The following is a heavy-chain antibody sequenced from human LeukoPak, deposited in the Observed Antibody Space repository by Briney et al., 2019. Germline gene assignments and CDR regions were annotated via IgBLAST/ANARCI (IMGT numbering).Heavy chain of an antibody. CDR3: ARDPSARITMI. CDR2: IRYDGSIK. J-gene: IGHJ3*02. D-gene: IGHD3-10*01. V-gene: IGHV3-30*02. CDR1: GFTFNNYG. Sequence: PGGSLRLSCGASGFTFNNYGMHWVRQAPGKGLEWVTYIRYDGSIKYYADSVKGRFTISRDNSKSTLYLQMDSLSAEDTAVYYCARDPSARITMIWGQGTMVTVSS.